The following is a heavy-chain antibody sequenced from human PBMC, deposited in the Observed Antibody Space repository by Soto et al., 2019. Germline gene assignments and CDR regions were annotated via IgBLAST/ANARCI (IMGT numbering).Heavy chain of an antibody. CDR2: ISYDGSNK. V-gene: IGHV3-30*18. CDR3: AKEQWLAPGAFDY. CDR1: GFTFSSYG. Sequence: GGSLRLSCAASGFTFSSYGMHWVRQAPGKGLECVVVISYDGSNKYYADSVKGRFTISRDNSKNTLYLQMNSLRAEDTAVYYCAKEQWLAPGAFDYWGQGTLVTVSS. D-gene: IGHD6-19*01. J-gene: IGHJ4*02.